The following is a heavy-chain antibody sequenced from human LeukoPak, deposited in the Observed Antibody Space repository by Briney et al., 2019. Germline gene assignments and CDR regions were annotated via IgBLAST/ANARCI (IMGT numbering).Heavy chain of an antibody. CDR1: GGSISSYY. D-gene: IGHD6-19*01. CDR3: ARVVKQWLALYFDY. J-gene: IGHJ4*02. CDR2: IYYSGST. Sequence: PSETLSLTCTVSGGSISSYYWSWIRQPPGKGLEWIGYIYYSGSTNYNPSLKSRVTISVDRSKNQFSLKLSSVTAADTAVYYCARVVKQWLALYFDYWGQGTLVTVSS. V-gene: IGHV4-59*12.